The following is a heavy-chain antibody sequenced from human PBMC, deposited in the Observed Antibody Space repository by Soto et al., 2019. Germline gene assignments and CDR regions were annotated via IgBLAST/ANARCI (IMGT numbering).Heavy chain of an antibody. CDR2: IIPIFNST. D-gene: IGHD2-2*02. V-gene: IGHV1-69*06. CDR1: GSRFSNYV. Sequence: QVQLVQSGAEVKTPGSSLKVSCKVSGSRFSNYVISWVRQAPGHGLEWLGRIIPIFNSTKYAQSFQGRVTITAYKSTSTASLELSSLRSDDTAVYYCARAGRGKKAGYNGLVSLGYWGQGTLVTVSS. J-gene: IGHJ4*02. CDR3: ARAGRGKKAGYNGLVSLGY.